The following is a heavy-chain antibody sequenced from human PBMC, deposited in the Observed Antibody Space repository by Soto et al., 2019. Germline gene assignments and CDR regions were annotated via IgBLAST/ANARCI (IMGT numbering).Heavy chain of an antibody. CDR1: GFTFSNYW. D-gene: IGHD1-1*01. Sequence: EVQLVESGGGLVQPGGSLRLSCAASGFTFSNYWMSWVRQAPGKGLEWVANIKQDGSEKYSVDSVKGRFTISRDNAKNSLYLQMNSLRADDTAVYYCARAGTTGGYYDYYYMDVWCKGTTVTVAS. V-gene: IGHV3-7*01. CDR2: IKQDGSEK. J-gene: IGHJ6*03. CDR3: ARAGTTGGYYDYYYMDV.